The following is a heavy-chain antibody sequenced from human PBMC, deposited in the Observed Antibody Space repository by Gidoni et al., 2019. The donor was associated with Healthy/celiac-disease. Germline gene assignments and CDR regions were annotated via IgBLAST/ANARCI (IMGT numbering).Heavy chain of an antibody. CDR3: ATRKGSWGSVDY. Sequence: QLQLQESGSGLVKPSQTLSLTCAVSGGSISSGGYSWSCIRQPPGKGLEWIGYIYHSGSTYYNPSLKSRVTISVDRSKNQFSLKLSSVTAADTAVYYCATRKGSWGSVDYWGQGTLVTVSS. CDR2: IYHSGST. D-gene: IGHD7-27*01. CDR1: GGSISSGGYS. J-gene: IGHJ4*02. V-gene: IGHV4-30-2*01.